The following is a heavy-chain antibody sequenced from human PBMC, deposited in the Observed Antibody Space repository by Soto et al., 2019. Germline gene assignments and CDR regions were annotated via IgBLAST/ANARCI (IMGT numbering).Heavy chain of an antibody. J-gene: IGHJ6*02. Sequence: XGTLSLTCAVYGGSFSGYYWSWIRQPPGKGLEWIGEINHSGSTNYNPSLKSRVTISVDTSKNQFSLKLSSVTAADTAVYYCARGEIQLWSWYYYGMDVWGQGTTVTVSS. V-gene: IGHV4-34*01. CDR1: GGSFSGYY. CDR2: INHSGST. CDR3: ARGEIQLWSWYYYGMDV. D-gene: IGHD5-18*01.